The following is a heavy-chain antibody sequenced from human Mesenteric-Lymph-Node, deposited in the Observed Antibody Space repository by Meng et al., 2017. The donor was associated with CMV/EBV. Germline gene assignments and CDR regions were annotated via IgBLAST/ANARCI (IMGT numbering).Heavy chain of an antibody. CDR1: GGSFSGYY. J-gene: IGHJ4*02. CDR3: ARGGRSGSYSRV. CDR2: INHSGST. V-gene: IGHV4-34*01. D-gene: IGHD1-26*01. Sequence: GSLRLSCAVYGGSFSGYYWSWIRQPPGKGLEWIGEINHSGSTNYNPSLKSRVTISVDTSKNQFSLKLSSVTAADTAVYYCARGGRSGSYSRVWGQGTLVTVSS.